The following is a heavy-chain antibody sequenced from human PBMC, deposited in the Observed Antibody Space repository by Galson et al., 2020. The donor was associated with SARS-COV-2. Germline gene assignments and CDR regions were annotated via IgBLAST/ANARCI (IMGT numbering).Heavy chain of an antibody. CDR2: IKTKTDGETT. V-gene: IGHV3-15*01. J-gene: IGHJ5*02. Sequence: GGPLRLSCAGSGVTFNNAWMSWVRQIPGKGLEWVGRIKTKTDGETTDYAAPLKGRFTISRDDSKNTVYLQMNSLKTEDTAVYYCRRWDDLWGQGTLVTVSS. D-gene: IGHD1-26*01. CDR1: GVTFNNAW. CDR3: RRWDDL.